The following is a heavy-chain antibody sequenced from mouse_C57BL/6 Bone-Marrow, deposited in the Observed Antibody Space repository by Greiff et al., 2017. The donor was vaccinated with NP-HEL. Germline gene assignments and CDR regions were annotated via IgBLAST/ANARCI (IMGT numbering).Heavy chain of an antibody. CDR2: ISYDGSN. J-gene: IGHJ3*01. CDR1: GYSITSGYY. CDR3: AREGYYGSSYWFAY. D-gene: IGHD1-1*01. Sequence: DVKLQESGPGLVKPSQSLSLTCSVTGYSITSGYYWNWIRQFPGNKLEWMGYISYDGSNNYNPSLKNRISITLDTSKNQFFLKLNSVTTEDTATYYCAREGYYGSSYWFAYWGQGTLVTVSA. V-gene: IGHV3-6*01.